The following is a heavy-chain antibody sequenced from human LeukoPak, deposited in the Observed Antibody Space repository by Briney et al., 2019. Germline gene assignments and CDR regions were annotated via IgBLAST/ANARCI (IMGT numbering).Heavy chain of an antibody. CDR1: GFTFSNYA. J-gene: IGHJ3*02. V-gene: IGHV3-23*01. CDR2: ISGSGGSA. Sequence: GGSLRLSCAASGFTFSNYAMSWVRQAPGKGLEWVSAISGSGGSAYYADSVKGRFTISRDNSKNTLYLQMNSLRAEDTAVYYCAKFGLRFLEWLSRSENAFDIWGQGTMVTVSS. D-gene: IGHD3-3*01. CDR3: AKFGLRFLEWLSRSENAFDI.